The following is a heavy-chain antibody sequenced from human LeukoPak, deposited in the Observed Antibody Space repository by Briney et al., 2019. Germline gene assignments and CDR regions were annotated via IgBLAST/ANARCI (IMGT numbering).Heavy chain of an antibody. CDR3: AKTRAHNLDV. Sequence: ASVKVSCKASGYRFDTLGISWVRQAPGQGLEWMGWVSGHDGSTQYTQKFQERVTMTTEKSRSTAYLELRALRSDDTAVYYCAKTRAHNLDVWGQGTTVIVSS. J-gene: IGHJ6*02. D-gene: IGHD5-24*01. CDR1: GYRFDTLG. CDR2: VSGHDGST. V-gene: IGHV1-18*01.